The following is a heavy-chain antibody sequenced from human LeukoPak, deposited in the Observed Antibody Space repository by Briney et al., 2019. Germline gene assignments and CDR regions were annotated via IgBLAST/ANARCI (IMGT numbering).Heavy chain of an antibody. D-gene: IGHD4-17*01. CDR1: GDSFSSNGAT. CDR3: ARGGTYGDYYFDF. J-gene: IGHJ4*02. V-gene: IGHV6-1*01. CDR2: TYYRSRWYT. Sequence: SQTLSLTCAISGDSFSSNGATWNWLRQSPSRGLEWLGRTYYRSRWYTDYAVSVKGRTTINPDTTRKQFSLQVNSVTPEDTAVYYCARGGTYGDYYFDFWGQGILVTVSS.